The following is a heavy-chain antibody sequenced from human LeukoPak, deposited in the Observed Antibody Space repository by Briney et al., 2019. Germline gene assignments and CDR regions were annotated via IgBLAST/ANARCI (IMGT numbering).Heavy chain of an antibody. CDR1: GGSISSYY. CDR3: ARGGGSSGYYSPWAFDI. J-gene: IGHJ3*02. V-gene: IGHV4-4*07. Sequence: SETLSLTCTVSGGSISSYYWSWIRQPAGKGLEWIGRIYTSGSTNYNPSLKSRVTMSVDTSKNQFSLKLSSVTVADTAVYYCARGGGSSGYYSPWAFDIWGQGTMVTVSS. D-gene: IGHD3-22*01. CDR2: IYTSGST.